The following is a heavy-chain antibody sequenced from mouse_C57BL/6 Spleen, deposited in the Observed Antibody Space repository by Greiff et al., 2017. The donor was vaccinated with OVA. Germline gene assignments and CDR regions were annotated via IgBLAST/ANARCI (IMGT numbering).Heavy chain of an antibody. CDR1: GYTFTDHT. CDR2: IYPRDGST. J-gene: IGHJ4*01. V-gene: IGHV1-78*01. Sequence: VQLQESDAELVKPGASVKISCKVSGYTFTDHTIHWMKQRPEQGLEWIGYIYPRDGSTKYNEKFKGKATLTADKSSSTAYMQLNSLTSEDSAVYCCAREGQFTPYAMDYWGQGTSVTVSS. CDR3: AREGQFTPYAMDY.